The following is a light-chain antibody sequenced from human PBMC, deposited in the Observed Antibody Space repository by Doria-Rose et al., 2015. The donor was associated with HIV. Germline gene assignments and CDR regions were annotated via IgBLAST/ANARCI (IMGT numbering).Light chain of an antibody. J-gene: IGKJ5*01. V-gene: IGKV1-16*02. Sequence: TYLAWFQQKPGKAPKSLIYAASSLQSGVPSKFRGSGSETDFTLTITSLQPEDFATYYCQQYKSYPITFGQGTRLEIK. CDR2: AAS. CDR1: TY. CDR3: QQYKSYPIT.